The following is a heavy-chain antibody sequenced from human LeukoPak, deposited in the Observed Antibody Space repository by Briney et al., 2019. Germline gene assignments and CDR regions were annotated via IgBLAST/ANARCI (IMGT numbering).Heavy chain of an antibody. Sequence: PSETLSLTCTVSGGSISSYYWSWIRQPPGKGLKWIGYIYYSGSTNYNPSLKSRVTISVDTSKNQFSLKLRSVTAADTAVYFCARANWFDPWGQGTLVTVSS. V-gene: IGHV4-59*01. CDR2: IYYSGST. CDR1: GGSISSYY. CDR3: ARANWFDP. J-gene: IGHJ5*02.